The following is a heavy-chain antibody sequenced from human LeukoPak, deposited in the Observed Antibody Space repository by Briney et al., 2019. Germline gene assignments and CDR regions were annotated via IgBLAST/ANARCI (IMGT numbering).Heavy chain of an antibody. Sequence: GGCLRVSCAASGFTFSGFWMSWVCQGPGKGLEWVANIKQDGTEKYYMDSVRGRFTISRENAKNSLYLQVNRLRDEDTAVYYCARHLGANMGEDFDYWGQGTLVTVSS. V-gene: IGHV3-7*05. D-gene: IGHD1-26*01. J-gene: IGHJ4*02. CDR3: ARHLGANMGEDFDY. CDR1: GFTFSGFW. CDR2: IKQDGTEK.